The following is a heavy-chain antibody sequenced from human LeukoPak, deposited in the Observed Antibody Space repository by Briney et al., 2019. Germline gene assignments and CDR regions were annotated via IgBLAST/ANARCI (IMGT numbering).Heavy chain of an antibody. J-gene: IGHJ6*03. CDR3: AKPLGYSSSWDRGYYYYMDV. CDR1: GLTFSSYG. V-gene: IGHV3-30*02. Sequence: GGPLRLSCAASGLTFSSYGMHWVRQAPGKGLEWVAFIRYDGSNKYYADSVKGRFTISRDNSKNTLYLQMNSLRAEDTAVYYCAKPLGYSSSWDRGYYYYMDVWGKGTTVTVSS. D-gene: IGHD6-13*01. CDR2: IRYDGSNK.